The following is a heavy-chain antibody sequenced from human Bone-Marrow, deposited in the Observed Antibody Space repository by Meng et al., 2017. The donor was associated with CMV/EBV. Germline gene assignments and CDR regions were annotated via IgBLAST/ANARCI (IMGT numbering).Heavy chain of an antibody. J-gene: IGHJ4*02. V-gene: IGHV3-53*01. Sequence: GGSLRLSCAASGFTVSSNYMSWVRQAPGKGLEWVSVIYSGGSTYYADSVKGRFTISRDNSKNTLYLQMNSLRAEDTALYYCAKSGEGGAAGTNDFDYWGQGTLITVSS. D-gene: IGHD6-13*01. CDR3: AKSGEGGAAGTNDFDY. CDR1: GFTVSSNY. CDR2: IYSGGST.